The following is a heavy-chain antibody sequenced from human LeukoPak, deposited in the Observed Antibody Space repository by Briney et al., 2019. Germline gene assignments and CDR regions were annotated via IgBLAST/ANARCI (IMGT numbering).Heavy chain of an antibody. CDR3: ARDTKTTTMAGGNDY. J-gene: IGHJ4*02. V-gene: IGHV1-18*01. Sequence: ASVKVSCKXSGYTFTSYGISWVRQAPGQGLEWMGWISAYNGNTNYAQKLQGRVTLTTDTSTSTAYMELRSLTSDDTAVYYCARDTKTTTMAGGNDYWGQGTLVTVSS. CDR1: GYTFTSYG. CDR2: ISAYNGNT. D-gene: IGHD3-16*01.